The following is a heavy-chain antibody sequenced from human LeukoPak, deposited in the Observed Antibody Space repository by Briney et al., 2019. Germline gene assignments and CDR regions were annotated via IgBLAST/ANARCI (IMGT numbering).Heavy chain of an antibody. Sequence: GGSLRLSCIASGFTFSSYWMSWVRQAPGGGLEWVANIKEDGSEKYYVDSVKGRFTISRDNAKISLYLQMNSLRAEDTAVYYCASQFWSAAVAGTTLDYWGQGTLVTVSS. CDR2: IKEDGSEK. CDR3: ASQFWSAAVAGTTLDY. CDR1: GFTFSSYW. J-gene: IGHJ4*02. D-gene: IGHD6-19*01. V-gene: IGHV3-7*05.